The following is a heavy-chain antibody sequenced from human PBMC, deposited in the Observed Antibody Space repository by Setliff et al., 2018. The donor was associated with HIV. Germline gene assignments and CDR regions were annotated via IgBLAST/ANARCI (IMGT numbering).Heavy chain of an antibody. CDR1: GESFSGYY. Sequence: TLSLTCAVYGESFSGYYWRWIRQPAGKGLEWLGEINHSGRAKYNPSLKSRASISADTSKNQFSLRLTSVTAADTAVYYCARGAPYCNHGICHLFDYWGHGNLVTVSS. CDR2: INHSGRA. CDR3: ARGAPYCNHGICHLFDY. V-gene: IGHV4-34*01. D-gene: IGHD2-8*01. J-gene: IGHJ4*01.